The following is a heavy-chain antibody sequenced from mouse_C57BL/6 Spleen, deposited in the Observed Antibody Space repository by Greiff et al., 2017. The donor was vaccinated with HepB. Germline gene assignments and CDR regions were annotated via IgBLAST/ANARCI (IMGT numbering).Heavy chain of an antibody. D-gene: IGHD2-14*01. CDR1: GFTFSSYA. Sequence: EVKLVESGGGLVKPGGSLKLSCAASGFTFSSYAMSWVRQTPEKRLEWVATISDGGSYTYYPDNVKGRFTISRDNAKNNLYLQMSHLKSEDTAMYYCARDGVRIDYWGQGTTLTVSS. V-gene: IGHV5-4*01. CDR2: ISDGGSYT. J-gene: IGHJ2*01. CDR3: ARDGVRIDY.